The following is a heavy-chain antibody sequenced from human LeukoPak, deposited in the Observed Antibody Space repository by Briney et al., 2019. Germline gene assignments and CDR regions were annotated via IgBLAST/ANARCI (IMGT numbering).Heavy chain of an antibody. D-gene: IGHD6-13*01. CDR3: ARDDGSSSWFNWFDP. J-gene: IGHJ5*02. V-gene: IGHV4-4*07. CDR2: IYTSGSI. CDR1: GGTISSYY. Sequence: SETLSLTCTVSGGTISSYYWSWIRQPAGKGLEWVGGIYTSGSINYNPSLKSRVTMSVDTSKNQFSLKLSSVTAADTAVYYCARDDGSSSWFNWFDPWGQGTLVTVSS.